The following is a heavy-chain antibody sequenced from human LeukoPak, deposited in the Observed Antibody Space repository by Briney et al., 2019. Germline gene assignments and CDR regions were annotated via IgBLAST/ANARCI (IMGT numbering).Heavy chain of an antibody. D-gene: IGHD2-15*01. CDR2: IIPIFGTA. V-gene: IGHV1-69*06. CDR3: ARQRVVAGDQAGFDP. CDR1: GGTFSSYA. Sequence: GASVKVSCKASGGTFSSYAISWVRQAPGQGLEWMGGIIPIFGTANYAQKFQGRVTITADKSTSTAYMELSSLRSEDTAVYYCARQRVVAGDQAGFDPWGQGTLVTVSS. J-gene: IGHJ5*02.